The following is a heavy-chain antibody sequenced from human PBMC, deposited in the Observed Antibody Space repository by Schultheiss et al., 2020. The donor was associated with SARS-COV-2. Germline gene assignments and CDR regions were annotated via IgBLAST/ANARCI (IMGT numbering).Heavy chain of an antibody. CDR3: ASGGSITIFGVVNAFDI. V-gene: IGHV3-23*01. CDR2: ISGSGGST. CDR1: GFTVSSNY. Sequence: GGSLRLSCAASGFTVSSNYMSWVRQAPGKGLEWVSVISGSGGSTYYADSVKGRFTISRDNSKNTLYLQMNSLRAEDTAVYYCASGGSITIFGVVNAFDIWGQGTMVTVSS. J-gene: IGHJ3*02. D-gene: IGHD3-3*01.